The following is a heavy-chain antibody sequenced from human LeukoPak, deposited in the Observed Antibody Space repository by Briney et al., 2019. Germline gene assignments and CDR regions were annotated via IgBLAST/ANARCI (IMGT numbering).Heavy chain of an antibody. V-gene: IGHV3-48*02. CDR1: GFTFSSYS. Sequence: GGSLRLSCAASGFTFSSYSMNWVRQAPGKGLEWVSYISSSSSTIYYADSVKGRFTISRDNAKNSLYLQMNSLRDEDTAVYYCARGPEIVLRFLEWLPDNWFDPWGQGTLVTVSS. J-gene: IGHJ5*02. CDR2: ISSSSSTI. CDR3: ARGPEIVLRFLEWLPDNWFDP. D-gene: IGHD3-3*01.